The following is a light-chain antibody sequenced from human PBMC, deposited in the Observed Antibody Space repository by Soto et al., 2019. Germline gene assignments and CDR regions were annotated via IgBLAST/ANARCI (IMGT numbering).Light chain of an antibody. CDR2: DVS. CDR3: SSYTSSSTHVV. V-gene: IGLV2-14*01. J-gene: IGLJ2*01. CDR1: SSDVGGYNY. Sequence: QSVLTQPASVAGAPGQSITISGTGTSSDVGGYNYVSWYQQHPGKAPKLMIYDVSNRPSVVSNRFSGSKSGNTASLTIYGLQAEDDGEYDYSSYTSSSTHVVFCGGTELTVL.